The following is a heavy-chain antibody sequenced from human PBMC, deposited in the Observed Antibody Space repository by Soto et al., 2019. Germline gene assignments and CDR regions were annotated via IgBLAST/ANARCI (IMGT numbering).Heavy chain of an antibody. J-gene: IGHJ4*02. V-gene: IGHV3-30-3*01. CDR2: ISYEGSIK. D-gene: IGHD5-12*01. Sequence: PGGSLRLSCVASGFSFSSYGMHWVRQAPGTGLQWVAIISYEGSIKNYADSVKDRFTISRDNSRNTLFLQMNSLRPDDTAVYYCARRAYSASSESYWGQGTLVTVSS. CDR3: ARRAYSASSESY. CDR1: GFSFSSYG.